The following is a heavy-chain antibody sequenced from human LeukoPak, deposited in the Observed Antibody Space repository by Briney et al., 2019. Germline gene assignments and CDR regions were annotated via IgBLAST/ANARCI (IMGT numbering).Heavy chain of an antibody. J-gene: IGHJ4*02. Sequence: SETLSLTCAVYGGSFSGYYWSWIRQPPGKGLEWIGEINHSGSTNCNPSLKSRVTISVDTSKNQFSLKLSSVTAADTAVYYCARGRGRYCSGGSCYSIGYWGQGTLVTVSS. CDR2: INHSGST. CDR1: GGSFSGYY. V-gene: IGHV4-34*01. CDR3: ARGRGRYCSGGSCYSIGY. D-gene: IGHD2-15*01.